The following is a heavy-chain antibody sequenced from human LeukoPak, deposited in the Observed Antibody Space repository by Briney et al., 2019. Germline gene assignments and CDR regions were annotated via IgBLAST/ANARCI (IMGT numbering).Heavy chain of an antibody. D-gene: IGHD6-13*01. V-gene: IGHV4-59*08. CDR2: IYYSGST. Sequence: SETLSLTCTVSGGSISSYYWSWIRQPPGKGLEWIGYIYYSGSTNYNPSLKSRVTISVDTSKNQFSLKLSSVTAADTAVYYCARQTGEAAVISDWFDPWGQGTLVTVSS. CDR1: GGSISSYY. J-gene: IGHJ5*02. CDR3: ARQTGEAAVISDWFDP.